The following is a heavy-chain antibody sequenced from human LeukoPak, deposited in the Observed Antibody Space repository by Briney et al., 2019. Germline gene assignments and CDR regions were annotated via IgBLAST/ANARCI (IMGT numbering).Heavy chain of an antibody. Sequence: GGSLRLSCAVSGFTLSSYGMNWVRQASGKGPEWISYISTTSEAIYYAGSVKGRFTISRDNAKSSLYLQMNSLRVEDTAVYYCARAVQLWSFHDAFDIWGQGTMVTVSS. V-gene: IGHV3-48*01. CDR3: ARAVQLWSFHDAFDI. D-gene: IGHD5-18*01. J-gene: IGHJ3*02. CDR2: ISTTSEAI. CDR1: GFTLSSYG.